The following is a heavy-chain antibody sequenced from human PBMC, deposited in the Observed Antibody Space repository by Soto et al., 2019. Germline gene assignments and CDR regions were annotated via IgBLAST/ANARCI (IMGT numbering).Heavy chain of an antibody. CDR1: GFAFSTYA. CDR2: ISGSGGSS. CDR3: AKVTKRAAAGRYEYYKYGREV. Sequence: PGGSLRLSCAASGFAFSTYAMTWVRQAPGKGLEWVSVISGSGGSSYYAASVKGRFTISRDNSKNTLFLQMNGLRAEDTAVYYCAKVTKRAAAGRYEYYKYGREVWGQATTITVYS. J-gene: IGHJ6*02. V-gene: IGHV3-23*01. D-gene: IGHD6-13*01.